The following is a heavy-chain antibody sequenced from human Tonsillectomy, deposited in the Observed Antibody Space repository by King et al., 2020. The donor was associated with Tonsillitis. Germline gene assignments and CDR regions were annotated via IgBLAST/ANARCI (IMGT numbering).Heavy chain of an antibody. CDR3: ARTITIFGVVIEYYFDY. CDR2: IYYSGST. V-gene: IGHV4-59*08. CDR1: GGSISSYY. Sequence: QLQLQESGPGLVKPSETLSLTCTVSGGSISSYYWSWIRQPPGKGLEWIGYIYYSGSTNYNPSLKSRVTISVDTSKNQFSLKLSSVTAADTAVYYCARTITIFGVVIEYYFDYWGQGTLGTVSS. D-gene: IGHD3-3*01. J-gene: IGHJ4*02.